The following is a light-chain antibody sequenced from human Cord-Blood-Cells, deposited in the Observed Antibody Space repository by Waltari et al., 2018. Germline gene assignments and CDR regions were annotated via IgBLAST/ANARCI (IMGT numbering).Light chain of an antibody. J-gene: IGLJ2*01. CDR2: EVS. Sequence: QSALTQPRSVSGSPGQSVTISCTGTSSDVGGYNYVSWYQQHPGKAPKLMIYEVSNRPSGVSNRFSGSKSGNTASLTISGLQAEDEADYYCCSYAGSYIVFGGGTKLTVL. CDR3: CSYAGSYIV. V-gene: IGLV2-11*01. CDR1: SSDVGGYNY.